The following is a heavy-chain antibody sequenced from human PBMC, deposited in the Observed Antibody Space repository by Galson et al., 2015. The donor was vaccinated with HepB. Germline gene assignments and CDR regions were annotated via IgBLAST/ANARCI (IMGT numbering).Heavy chain of an antibody. CDR1: GFTFSDYY. V-gene: IGHV3-11*06. J-gene: IGHJ4*02. CDR2: ISSSSSYT. CDR3: ARASATAMVIWKYFDY. Sequence: SLRLSCAASGFTFSDYYMSWIRQAPGKGLEWVSYISSSSSYTNYADSVKGRFTISRDNAKNSLYLQMNSLRAEDTAVYYCARASATAMVIWKYFDYWGQGTLVTVSS. D-gene: IGHD5-18*01.